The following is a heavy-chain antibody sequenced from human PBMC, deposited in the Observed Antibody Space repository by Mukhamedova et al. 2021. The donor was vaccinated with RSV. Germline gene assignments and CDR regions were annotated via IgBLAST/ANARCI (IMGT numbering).Heavy chain of an antibody. J-gene: IGHJ3*02. Sequence: TISRDNSKNTLYLQMNSLRAEDTAVYYCAQYFWDDAFDIWGQGTMVTVSS. D-gene: IGHD1-26*01. V-gene: IGHV3-23*01. CDR3: AQYFWDDAFDI.